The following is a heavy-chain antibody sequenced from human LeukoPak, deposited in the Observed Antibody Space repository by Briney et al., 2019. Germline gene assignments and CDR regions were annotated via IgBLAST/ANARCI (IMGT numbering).Heavy chain of an antibody. CDR3: ARGGSSWYGDY. CDR2: IIPILGIA. Sequence: SVKVSCKASGGTFSSYAISWVRQAPGQGLEWMGRIIPILGIANYAQKFQGRVTITADKSTSTAYMELSSLRSEDTAVYYCARGGSSWYGDYWGQGTLVTVSS. V-gene: IGHV1-69*04. J-gene: IGHJ4*02. CDR1: GGTFSSYA. D-gene: IGHD6-13*01.